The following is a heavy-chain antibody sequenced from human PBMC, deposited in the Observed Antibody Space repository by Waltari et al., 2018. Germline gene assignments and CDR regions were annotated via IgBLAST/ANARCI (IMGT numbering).Heavy chain of an antibody. CDR3: ARDRSPLHSSPFDY. J-gene: IGHJ4*02. D-gene: IGHD6-13*01. V-gene: IGHV3-7*01. CDR1: GFAFRGHG. Sequence: EVQLVESGGGLVQPGGSLRLSCAASGFAFRGHGMTWVRQAPGKGLEWVANIEENGDEKYYVDSVKGRFTISRDNAKNSLYLQMNSLRAEDTAVYYCARDRSPLHSSPFDYWGQGTLVTVSS. CDR2: IEENGDEK.